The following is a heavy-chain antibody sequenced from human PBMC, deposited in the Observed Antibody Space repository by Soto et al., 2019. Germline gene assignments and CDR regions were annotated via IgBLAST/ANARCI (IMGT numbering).Heavy chain of an antibody. J-gene: IGHJ4*02. CDR1: GFTFSSYG. V-gene: IGHV3-30*18. Sequence: QVQLVESGGGVVQPGRSLRLSCAASGFTFSSYGMHWVRQAPGKGLEWVAVISYDGSNKYYADSVKGRFTISRDNSKNTLYLQMNSLRAEDTAVYYCAKDGFRSYYDSSGYYLFDDWGQGTLVTVSS. CDR3: AKDGFRSYYDSSGYYLFDD. D-gene: IGHD3-22*01. CDR2: ISYDGSNK.